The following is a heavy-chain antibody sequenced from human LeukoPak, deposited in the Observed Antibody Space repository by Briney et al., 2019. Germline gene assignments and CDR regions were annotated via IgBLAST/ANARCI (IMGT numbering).Heavy chain of an antibody. CDR2: VHNSGST. CDR1: GGSIDTRSYS. D-gene: IGHD2-2*01. J-gene: IGHJ6*03. V-gene: IGHV4-39*07. CDR3: ARSRSAPYCSSTRKQCYYYMDV. Sequence: PSETLSLTCTVSGGSIDTRSYSWGWVRQPPGRGLECIGSVHNSGSTNYNPSLKSRVTISVDTSKNQFSLKLSSVTAADTAVYYCARSRSAPYCSSTRKQCYYYMDVWGKGTTVTVSS.